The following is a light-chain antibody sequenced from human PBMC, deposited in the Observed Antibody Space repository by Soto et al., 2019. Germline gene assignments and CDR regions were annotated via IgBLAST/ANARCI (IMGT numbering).Light chain of an antibody. CDR3: QQYNNWPPIT. J-gene: IGKJ5*01. CDR1: QGVSSN. V-gene: IGKV3-15*01. CDR2: GAS. Sequence: EIVMTQSPATLSLSPGEKPTFSCRASQGVSSNLAWYQQKPGQAPRLLIYGASTRATGIPARFSGSGSGTEFTLTISSLQSEDFAVYYCQQYNNWPPITFGQGTRLEIK.